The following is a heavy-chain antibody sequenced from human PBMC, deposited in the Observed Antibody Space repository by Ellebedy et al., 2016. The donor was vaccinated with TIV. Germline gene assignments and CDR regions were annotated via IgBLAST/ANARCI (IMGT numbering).Heavy chain of an antibody. D-gene: IGHD2-2*01. CDR1: GYTFTGYY. Sequence: GGSLRLSCKASGYTFTGYYMHWVRQAPGQGLEWMGWINPNSGGTNYAQKFQGRVTMTRDTSISTAYMELSRLRSDDTAVYYCARDPCSSTSCPWSDPWGQGTPVTVSS. J-gene: IGHJ5*02. CDR3: ARDPCSSTSCPWSDP. CDR2: INPNSGGT. V-gene: IGHV1-2*02.